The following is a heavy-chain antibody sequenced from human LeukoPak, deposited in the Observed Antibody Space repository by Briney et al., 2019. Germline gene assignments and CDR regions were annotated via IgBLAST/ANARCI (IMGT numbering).Heavy chain of an antibody. Sequence: GGSLRLSCAASGFTFSSYAMHWVRQAPGKGLEWVAVISYGGSNKYYADSVKGRFTISRDNSKNTLYLQMNSLRAEDTAVYYCARDLITMVRGTSGMDVWGQGTTVTVSS. CDR3: ARDLITMVRGTSGMDV. D-gene: IGHD3-10*01. CDR1: GFTFSSYA. J-gene: IGHJ6*02. V-gene: IGHV3-30*04. CDR2: ISYGGSNK.